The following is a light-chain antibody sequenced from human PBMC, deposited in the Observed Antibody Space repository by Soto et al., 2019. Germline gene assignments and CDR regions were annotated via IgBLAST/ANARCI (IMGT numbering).Light chain of an antibody. CDR3: YSAADNIEI. V-gene: IGLV3-27*01. CDR2: KDS. J-gene: IGLJ2*01. Sequence: SYELTQPSSVSVSPGQTARITCSGDVLAKKHARWHQQKSGQAPVLVIHKDSDRPSGIPERFSGSSSGTTVTLTISGAQVEDEADYYCYSAADNIEIFGGGTKLTVL. CDR1: VLAKKH.